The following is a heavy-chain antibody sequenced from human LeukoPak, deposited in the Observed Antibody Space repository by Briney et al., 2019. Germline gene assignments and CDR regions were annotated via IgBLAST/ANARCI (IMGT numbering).Heavy chain of an antibody. CDR2: IYYSGST. Sequence: SETLSLTCTVSGGSISSSSYYWGWIRQPPGKGLEWIGSIYYSGSTYYNPSLKSRVTISVDTSKNQFSLKLSSVTAADTTVYYCARGGRYCSGGSCYSYWFDPWGQGTLVTVSS. D-gene: IGHD2-15*01. J-gene: IGHJ5*02. CDR1: GGSISSSSYY. CDR3: ARGGRYCSGGSCYSYWFDP. V-gene: IGHV4-39*07.